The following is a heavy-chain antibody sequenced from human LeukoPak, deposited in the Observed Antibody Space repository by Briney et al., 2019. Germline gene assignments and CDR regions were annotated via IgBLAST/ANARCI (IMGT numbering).Heavy chain of an antibody. J-gene: IGHJ4*02. Sequence: PSEALSLTCSVSGGSIISSNYYWGWIRQPPGKGLEWIVSIYQSGSGSSYYNPSLKIRVTIFGDTSKNQFFLRLSSVTAADTAVYYCASTLRFLPYRRFDYWGQGTLVTVPS. V-gene: IGHV4-39*01. D-gene: IGHD3-3*01. CDR3: ASTLRFLPYRRFDY. CDR1: GGSIISSNYY. CDR2: IYQSGSGSS.